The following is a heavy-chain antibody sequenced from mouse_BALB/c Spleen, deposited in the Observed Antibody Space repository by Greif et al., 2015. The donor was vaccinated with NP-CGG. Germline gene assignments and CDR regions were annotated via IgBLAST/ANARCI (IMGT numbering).Heavy chain of an antibody. J-gene: IGHJ2*01. Sequence: EVKLMESGGGLVQPGGSRKLSCAASGFTFSSFGMHWVRQAPEKGLEWVAYISSGSSTIYYADTVKGRFTISRDNPKNTLFLQMTSLRSEDTAMYYCARDYGYGYFDYWGQGTTLTVSS. V-gene: IGHV5-17*02. D-gene: IGHD1-2*01. CDR3: ARDYGYGYFDY. CDR1: GFTFSSFG. CDR2: ISSGSSTI.